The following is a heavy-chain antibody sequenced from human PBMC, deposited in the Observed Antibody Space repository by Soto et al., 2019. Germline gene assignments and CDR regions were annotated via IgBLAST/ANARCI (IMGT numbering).Heavy chain of an antibody. CDR1: GYSFTSYG. D-gene: IGHD3-10*01. V-gene: IGHV1-18*01. CDR3: ARDNGFGESDV. J-gene: IGHJ6*02. CDR2: ISAYNGNT. Sequence: QVQLVQSGAEVKKPGASVKVSCKASGYSFTSYGISWVRQAPGQGLEWMGWISAYNGNTNYAQKLEGRVTMTTDRSTSTAHMELRSLRSDDTAVYYCARDNGFGESDVWGQGTTVTVSS.